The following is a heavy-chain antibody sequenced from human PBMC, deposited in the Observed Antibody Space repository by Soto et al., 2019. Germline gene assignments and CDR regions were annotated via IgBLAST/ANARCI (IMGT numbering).Heavy chain of an antibody. D-gene: IGHD3-3*01. V-gene: IGHV4-31*03. Sequence: QVQLQESGPGLVKPSQTLSLTCTVSGGSISSGDYYWSWSRPHAGKGLELMGYIYYSGTTYYNPSLKIRVTISVDTSNNQSSLELSSVTAADTAVYYCARWWSGSRQGFDPWGQGTLVTVSS. CDR1: GGSISSGDYY. CDR2: IYYSGTT. J-gene: IGHJ5*02. CDR3: ARWWSGSRQGFDP.